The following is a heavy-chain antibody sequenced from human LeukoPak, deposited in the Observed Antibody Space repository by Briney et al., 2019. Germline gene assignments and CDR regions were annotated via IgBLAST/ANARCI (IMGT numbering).Heavy chain of an antibody. CDR1: EYTFNGYY. V-gene: IGHV1-2*02. CDR3: AREGTERFGELSPYYYYYYMDV. D-gene: IGHD3-10*01. J-gene: IGHJ6*03. Sequence: ASVKVSCKASEYTFNGYYIHWVRQAPGQGLEWMGWINPNSGGTNYAQKFQGRVTMTRDTSTNAAYMELRSLRSDDTAVYYCAREGTERFGELSPYYYYYYMDVWGKGITVTISS. CDR2: INPNSGGT.